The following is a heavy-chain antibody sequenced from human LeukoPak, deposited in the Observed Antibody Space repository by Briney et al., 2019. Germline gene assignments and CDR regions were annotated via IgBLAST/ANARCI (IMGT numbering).Heavy chain of an antibody. D-gene: IGHD6-19*01. CDR1: GGSISSYY. Sequence: PSETLSLTCTVSGGSISSYYWSWIRQPPGKGLEWIGYIDYSGSTNYNSSLKSRVTISVDTSKNQFSLKLTSVTAADTAVYHCARASGYSSGWYWFDPWGQGTLVTVSS. CDR2: IDYSGST. CDR3: ARASGYSSGWYWFDP. V-gene: IGHV4-59*01. J-gene: IGHJ5*02.